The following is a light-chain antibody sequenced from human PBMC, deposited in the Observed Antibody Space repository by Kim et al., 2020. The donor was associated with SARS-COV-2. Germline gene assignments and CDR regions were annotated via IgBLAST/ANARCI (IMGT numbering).Light chain of an antibody. CDR2: GAS. Sequence: VGDRVTIARRGRRGLCTSLALYQQKPGKAPKLLVYGASSLHSGVPSRVSGSVSGTDFTLTISSLQPEDFATYYCQQTNSFPLTFGGGTKVDIK. J-gene: IGKJ4*01. CDR1: RGLCTS. CDR3: QQTNSFPLT. V-gene: IGKV1-12*01.